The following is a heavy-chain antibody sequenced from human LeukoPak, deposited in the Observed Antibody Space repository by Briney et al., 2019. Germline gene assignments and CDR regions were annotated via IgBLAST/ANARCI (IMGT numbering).Heavy chain of an antibody. CDR1: GFTFSSYE. CDR3: ARPYYYASGSSYFDY. J-gene: IGHJ4*02. Sequence: GGSLRLSCPASGFTFSSYEMNFVRQAPGKGLEWVSYISSSGTTIYYADSLKGRFTISRDNAENSVYLQMNSLRAEDTAVYYCARPYYYASGSSYFDYWGQGTLVTVSS. D-gene: IGHD3-10*01. V-gene: IGHV3-48*03. CDR2: ISSSGTTI.